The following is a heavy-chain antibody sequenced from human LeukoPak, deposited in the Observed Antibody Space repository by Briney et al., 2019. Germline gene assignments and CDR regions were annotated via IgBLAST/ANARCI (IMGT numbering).Heavy chain of an antibody. J-gene: IGHJ4*02. V-gene: IGHV1-46*01. D-gene: IGHD3-16*02. CDR3: ARDIIITFGGVIVIGYFDY. CDR2: ISPSGGST. Sequence: ASVKVSCKASGYTFTNSYLHWVRQAPGQGLEWMGIISPSGGSTTYAQKFQGRVTMTTDTSTSTAYMELRSLRSDDTAVYYCARDIIITFGGVIVIGYFDYWGQGTLVTVSS. CDR1: GYTFTNSY.